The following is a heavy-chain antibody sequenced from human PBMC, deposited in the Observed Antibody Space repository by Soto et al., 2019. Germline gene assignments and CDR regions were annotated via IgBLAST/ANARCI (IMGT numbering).Heavy chain of an antibody. CDR3: ASVRLYDSSGYYYDY. D-gene: IGHD3-22*01. J-gene: IGHJ4*02. V-gene: IGHV3-7*03. CDR1: GFTFSSYW. CDR2: IKQDGSEK. Sequence: PGGSLRLSCAASGFTFSSYWMSRVRQAPGKGLEWVANIKQDGSEKYYVDSVKGRFTISRDNAKNSLYLQMNSLRAEDTAVYYCASVRLYDSSGYYYDYWGQGTLVTVSS.